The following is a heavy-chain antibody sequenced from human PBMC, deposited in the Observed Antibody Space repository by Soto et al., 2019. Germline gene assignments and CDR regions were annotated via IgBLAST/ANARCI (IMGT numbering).Heavy chain of an antibody. Sequence: PGGSLRLSCAASGFPCSSYSMNWVRQAPGKGLEWVSYISSSSSTIYYADSVKGRFTISRDNAKNSLYLQMNSLRDEDTAVYYCARESRFLEWLSLNWFDPWGQGTLVTVSS. CDR1: GFPCSSYS. V-gene: IGHV3-48*02. CDR2: ISSSSSTI. D-gene: IGHD3-3*01. J-gene: IGHJ5*02. CDR3: ARESRFLEWLSLNWFDP.